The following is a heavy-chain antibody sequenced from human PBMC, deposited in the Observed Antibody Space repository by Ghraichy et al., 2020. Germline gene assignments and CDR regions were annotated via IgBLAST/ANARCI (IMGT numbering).Heavy chain of an antibody. Sequence: SETLSLTCAVYGGSFSGYYWSWIRQPPGKGLEWIGEINHSGSTNYNPSLKSRVTISVDTSKNQFSLKLSSVTAADTAVYYCASQDLTGYYYYYMDVWGKGTTVTVSS. CDR1: GGSFSGYY. J-gene: IGHJ6*03. D-gene: IGHD3-9*01. V-gene: IGHV4-34*01. CDR3: ASQDLTGYYYYYMDV. CDR2: INHSGST.